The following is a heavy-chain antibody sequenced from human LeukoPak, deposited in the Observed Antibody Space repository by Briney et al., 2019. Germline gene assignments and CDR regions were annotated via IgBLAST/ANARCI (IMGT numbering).Heavy chain of an antibody. Sequence: SVKVSCKASRGTFSSYAISWVRQAPGQGLEWMGGIIPIFGTANYAQKFQGRVTITADKSTSTAYMELSSLRSEDTAVYYCARAPPRGVILDYWGQGTLVTVSS. CDR2: IIPIFGTA. J-gene: IGHJ4*02. CDR3: ARAPPRGVILDY. D-gene: IGHD3-10*01. V-gene: IGHV1-69*06. CDR1: RGTFSSYA.